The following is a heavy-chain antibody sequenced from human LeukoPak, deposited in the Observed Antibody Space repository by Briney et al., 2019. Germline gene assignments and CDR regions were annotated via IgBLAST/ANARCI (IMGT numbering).Heavy chain of an antibody. CDR2: ISWDGGST. V-gene: IGHV3-43D*03. Sequence: GGSLRLSCAASGFTFDDYAMHWVRQAPGKGLEWVSLISWDGGSTYYADSVKGRFTISRDNSKNSLYLQMNSLRAEDTALYYCAKSAYYDCSGYRAPLDYWGQGTLVTVSS. CDR3: AKSAYYDCSGYRAPLDY. CDR1: GFTFDDYA. D-gene: IGHD3-22*01. J-gene: IGHJ4*02.